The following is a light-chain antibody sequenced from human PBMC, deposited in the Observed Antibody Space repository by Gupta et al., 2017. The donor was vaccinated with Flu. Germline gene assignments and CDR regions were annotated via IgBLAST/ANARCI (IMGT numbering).Light chain of an antibody. J-gene: IGLJ1*01. Sequence: NVGACCDVHLYQQCPGRAPNLLIYSDVNRRSGVPARVSGSKSGTAASLAINAMQPEEEGDDYYQAFDRSLGGDYVFGSGTKRTV. CDR1: NVGACCD. CDR3: QAFDRSLGGDYV. CDR2: SDV. V-gene: IGLV1-40*01.